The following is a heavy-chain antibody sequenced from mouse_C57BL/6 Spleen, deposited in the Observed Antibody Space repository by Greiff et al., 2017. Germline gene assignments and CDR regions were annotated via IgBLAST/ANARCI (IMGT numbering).Heavy chain of an antibody. CDR2: ISDGGSYT. D-gene: IGHD1-1*01. J-gene: IGHJ1*03. CDR1: GFTFSSYA. Sequence: EVQGVESGGGLVKPGGSLKLSCAASGFTFSSYAMSWVRQTPEKRLEWVATISDGGSYTYYPDNVKGRFTISRDNAKNNLYLQMSHLKSEDTAMYYCARDSYGSSLYWYFDVWGTGTTVTVSS. CDR3: ARDSYGSSLYWYFDV. V-gene: IGHV5-4*01.